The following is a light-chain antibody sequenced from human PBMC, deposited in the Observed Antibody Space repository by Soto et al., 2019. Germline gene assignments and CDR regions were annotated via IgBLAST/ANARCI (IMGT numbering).Light chain of an antibody. CDR3: LLSYSGARV. J-gene: IGLJ2*01. Sequence: QAVVTQEPLLTVSPGGTVTLTCASSTGAVTSGHYPYWFQQKPGQAPRTLIYDTNNKHSWTPARFSGSLLGVKAALTLSGAQPEDEADYYCLLSYSGARVFGGGTKLTVL. CDR2: DTN. CDR1: TGAVTSGHY. V-gene: IGLV7-46*01.